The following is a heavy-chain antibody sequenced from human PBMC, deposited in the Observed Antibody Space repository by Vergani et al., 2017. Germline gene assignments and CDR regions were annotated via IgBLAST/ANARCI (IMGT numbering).Heavy chain of an antibody. CDR3: ASIARGTTHRKQHRDD. Sequence: QVQLQEWGAGLLKTSATLSLTCGVSGGSFSDYYWSWIRQAPGLGLEWIVDVNHGGSTNYNPSLKSRVSISVDTSKNQFSLQLTSVTAADSALYFCASIARGTTHRKQHRDDGGQGSLVTVAS. V-gene: IGHV4-34*01. CDR2: VNHGGST. D-gene: IGHD1-14*01. J-gene: IGHJ4*02. CDR1: GGSFSDYY.